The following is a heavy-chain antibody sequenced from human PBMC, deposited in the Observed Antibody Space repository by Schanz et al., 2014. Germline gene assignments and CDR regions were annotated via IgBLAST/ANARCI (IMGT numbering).Heavy chain of an antibody. Sequence: QVQLVQSGAEVKKPGASVKVSCKASGYTFSSYGITWVRQAPGQGLEWMGWINGYNGHTLYAQKFQGRVTMTTDTSTSTSYMELTSLRLDDTAVYYCARDFSAYVGNYFDYWGQGTLVNVSS. CDR2: INGYNGHT. V-gene: IGHV1-18*01. J-gene: IGHJ4*02. CDR1: GYTFSSYG. CDR3: ARDFSAYVGNYFDY. D-gene: IGHD5-12*01.